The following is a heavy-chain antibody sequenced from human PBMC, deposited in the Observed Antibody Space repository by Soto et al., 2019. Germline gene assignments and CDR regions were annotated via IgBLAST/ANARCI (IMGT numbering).Heavy chain of an antibody. J-gene: IGHJ4*02. Sequence: RGSLRLSCAASGFTFITHAIIFGRHSPVKCLEWVSSISSGGTTTFYAASVEGRFTISRDKSKNTLYLQMNSLRADHTAVYYCAREGGSIGGWFGRKFDSWGQGTQVTVSS. CDR2: ISSGGTTT. CDR3: AREGGSIGGWFGRKFDS. V-gene: IGHV3-23*01. CDR1: GFTFITHA. D-gene: IGHD6-19*01.